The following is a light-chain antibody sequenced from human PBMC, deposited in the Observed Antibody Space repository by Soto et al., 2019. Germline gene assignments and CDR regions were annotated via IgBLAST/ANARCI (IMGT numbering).Light chain of an antibody. V-gene: IGKV1-33*01. CDR1: QDISNY. Sequence: DIQMTQSPSSLSASVGDRVTITCQASQDISNYLNWYQQKPGKAPKLLIYDASNLETGVPSRFSGSGSGTDFTFTISSLQPEDIATYYCQPYDNLPPFGPGTKVHIK. CDR3: QPYDNLPP. CDR2: DAS. J-gene: IGKJ3*01.